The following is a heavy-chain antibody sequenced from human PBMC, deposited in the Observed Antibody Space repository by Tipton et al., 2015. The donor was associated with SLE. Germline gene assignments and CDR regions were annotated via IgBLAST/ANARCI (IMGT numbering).Heavy chain of an antibody. J-gene: IGHJ4*02. CDR2: IWNDGSNK. CDR1: GFTFSSYG. CDR3: AKGDCGSASCSCIDY. Sequence: SLRLSCAASGFTFSSYGMHWVRQAPGKGLEWVAVIWNDGSNKYYADSVKGRFTISRDNSKNTLYLQMNSLRAEDTSVYYYAKGDCGSASCSCIDYWGQGTLVTVSS. D-gene: IGHD2-2*01. V-gene: IGHV3-30*18.